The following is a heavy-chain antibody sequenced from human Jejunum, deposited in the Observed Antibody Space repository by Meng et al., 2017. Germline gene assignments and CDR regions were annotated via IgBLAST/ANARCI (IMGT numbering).Heavy chain of an antibody. V-gene: IGHV4-61*02. Sequence: QALRTAPGQGPLKPSQTLSLTCIVSGDSINSGSYYWTWIRQPAGKGLEWMGRIYTSGSTHYNPSLNSRVAISVDTSKNQLYLKLASVTAADTAVYYCAREVSNGRYSGWFDPWGQGALVTVSS. D-gene: IGHD6-13*01. CDR3: AREVSNGRYSGWFDP. CDR1: GDSINSGSYY. J-gene: IGHJ5*02. CDR2: IYTSGST.